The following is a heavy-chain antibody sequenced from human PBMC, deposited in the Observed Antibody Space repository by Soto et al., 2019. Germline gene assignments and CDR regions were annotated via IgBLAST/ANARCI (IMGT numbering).Heavy chain of an antibody. CDR1: GFTFCSYG. D-gene: IGHD6-19*01. CDR3: AKERAPAEVAFDI. V-gene: IGHV3-30*18. CDR2: ISYDGSNK. Sequence: TGGSLRLSCAASGFTFCSYGMHWVRQAPGKGLEWVAVISYDGSNKYYADSVKGRFTISRDNSKNTLYLQMNSLRAEDTAVYYCAKERAPAEVAFDIWGQGTMVTVSS. J-gene: IGHJ3*02.